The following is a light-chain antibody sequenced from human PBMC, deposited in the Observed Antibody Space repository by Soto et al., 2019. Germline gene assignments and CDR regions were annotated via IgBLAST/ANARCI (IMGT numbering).Light chain of an antibody. J-gene: IGKJ1*01. CDR1: QSVSSN. CDR3: QQYNNWPPWT. Sequence: EIVMTQSPATLSESPGERATLSCRASQSVSSNLAWYQQKPGQAPRLLIYGASTRATGIPARFSGSGSGTEFTLTISSLQSEDFAFYYCQQYNNWPPWTFGQGTKVEIK. V-gene: IGKV3-15*01. CDR2: GAS.